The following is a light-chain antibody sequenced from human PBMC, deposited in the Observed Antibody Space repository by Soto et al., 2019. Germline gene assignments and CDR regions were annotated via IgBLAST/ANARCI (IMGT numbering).Light chain of an antibody. Sequence: EIVLTQSPATLSLSPGERATLSCRASQSVSSSYLAWYQQKPGQAPRLLIYDASNRATGIPARFSGSGSGTDFPLTISSLEPEDFAVYYCQQRSNWPPRFTCGPGTKVDIK. CDR3: QQRSNWPPRFT. J-gene: IGKJ3*01. CDR1: QSVSSSY. CDR2: DAS. V-gene: IGKV3-11*01.